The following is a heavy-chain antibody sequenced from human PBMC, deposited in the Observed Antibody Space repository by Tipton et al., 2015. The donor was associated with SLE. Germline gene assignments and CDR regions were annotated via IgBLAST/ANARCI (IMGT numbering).Heavy chain of an antibody. CDR2: IDHNGNI. Sequence: TLSLTCSVSGASISGSTSYWGWIRQSQGKGLEWIGSIDHNGNINDNPSLKRRVTMSIDTSKNQFSLTLTSVTAADTADYFCARGYYDMWTGYYSFDYWGQGTLVTVSS. D-gene: IGHD3-9*01. J-gene: IGHJ4*02. V-gene: IGHV4-39*07. CDR3: ARGYYDMWTGYYSFDY. CDR1: GASISGSTSY.